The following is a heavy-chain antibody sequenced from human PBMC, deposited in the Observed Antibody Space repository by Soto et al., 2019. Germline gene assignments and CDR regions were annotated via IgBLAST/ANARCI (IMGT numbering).Heavy chain of an antibody. CDR3: ARDLDGSGSYYTDF. CDR2: IGPYNGKT. Sequence: ASVKVSCKASGYAFSHYGISWVRLAPGQGLEWMGWIGPYNGKTNYAQKLQGRVTMTTDTSTNTAYMELRSLRSDDTAVYYCARDLDGSGSYYTDFWGQGTLVTVSS. CDR1: GYAFSHYG. V-gene: IGHV1-18*01. J-gene: IGHJ4*02. D-gene: IGHD3-10*01.